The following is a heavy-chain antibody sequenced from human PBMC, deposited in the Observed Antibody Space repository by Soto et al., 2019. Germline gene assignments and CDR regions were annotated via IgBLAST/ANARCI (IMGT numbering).Heavy chain of an antibody. J-gene: IGHJ4*02. V-gene: IGHV3-33*01. D-gene: IGHD3-22*01. Sequence: SLRLSCAASGFTFSSYGMHWVRQAPGKGLEWVAVIWYDGSNKYYADSVKGRFTISRDNSKNTLYLQMNSLRAEDTAVYYCARDAAYYYDSSGYGAYWGQGTLVTVSS. CDR3: ARDAAYYYDSSGYGAY. CDR1: GFTFSSYG. CDR2: IWYDGSNK.